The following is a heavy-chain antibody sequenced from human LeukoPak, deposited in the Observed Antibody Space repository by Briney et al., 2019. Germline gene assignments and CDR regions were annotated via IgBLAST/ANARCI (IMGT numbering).Heavy chain of an antibody. J-gene: IGHJ4*02. CDR1: GFTFSSYA. V-gene: IGHV3-23*01. CDR2: IRSGGDST. CDR3: AKVTGDPSY. Sequence: GGSLRLSCAASGFTFSSYAMSWVRQAPGKGLEWVSAIRSGGDSTYCADSVKGRFTISRDNFKKTLYLQMSSLRSEDTAVYYCAKVTGDPSYWGQGTLVTVSS. D-gene: IGHD2-8*02.